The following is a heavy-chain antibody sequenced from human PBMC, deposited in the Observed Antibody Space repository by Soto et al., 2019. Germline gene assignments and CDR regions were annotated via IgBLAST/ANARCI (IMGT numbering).Heavy chain of an antibody. CDR1: GDTLTELS. J-gene: IGHJ6*02. CDR2: FDPEGGET. Sequence: ASVKVSCKVSGDTLTELSMVWVRQTLGEGLEWMGGFDPEGGETVYAQKFQGRVAMTGDTSTSTAYMELSSLRSEDTGVYYCARNYYGMDVWGQGTTVTVSS. V-gene: IGHV1-24*01. CDR3: ARNYYGMDV.